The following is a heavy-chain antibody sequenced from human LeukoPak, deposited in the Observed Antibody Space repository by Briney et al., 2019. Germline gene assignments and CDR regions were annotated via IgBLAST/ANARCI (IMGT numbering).Heavy chain of an antibody. J-gene: IGHJ4*02. Sequence: PWDTLSLTCTVSVGSMSSYYWRGIPEPPGKGLVGSGETNPSGSTNYNTYVKSRVAISVDTTKNAHNLKLSSVTAANTAEYDCACPRLIRKSEAPPFCWGQGTLVTVSS. CDR3: ACPRLIRKSEAPPFC. D-gene: IGHD5-12*01. V-gene: IGHV4-34*01. CDR1: VGSMSSYY. CDR2: TNPSGST.